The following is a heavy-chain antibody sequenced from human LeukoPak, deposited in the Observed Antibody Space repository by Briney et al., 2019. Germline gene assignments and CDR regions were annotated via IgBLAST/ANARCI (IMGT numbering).Heavy chain of an antibody. CDR2: ISSSGSTI. CDR1: GFTFSDYY. CDR3: ARGSTDSSSWRGDFDY. D-gene: IGHD6-13*01. V-gene: IGHV3-11*01. Sequence: GGSLRLSCAASGFTFSDYYMSWIRQAPGKGLEWVSYISSSGSTIYYADSVKGRFTISGDNAKNSLYLQMNSLRDEDTAVYYCARGSTDSSSWRGDFDYWGQGTLVSV. J-gene: IGHJ4*02.